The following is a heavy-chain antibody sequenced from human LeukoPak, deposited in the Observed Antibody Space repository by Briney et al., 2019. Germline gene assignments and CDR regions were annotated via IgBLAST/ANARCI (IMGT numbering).Heavy chain of an antibody. CDR2: IYTSGST. CDR1: GGSISSGSYY. CDR3: ARGPSLEHNYYYYYYMDV. V-gene: IGHV4-61*02. D-gene: IGHD1/OR15-1a*01. Sequence: TSETLSLTCTVSGGSISSGSYYWSWIRQPAGKGLEWIGRIYTSGSTNYNPSLKSRVTMSVDTSKNQFSLKLSSVTAADTAVYYCARGPSLEHNYYYYYYMDVWGKGTTVTVSS. J-gene: IGHJ6*03.